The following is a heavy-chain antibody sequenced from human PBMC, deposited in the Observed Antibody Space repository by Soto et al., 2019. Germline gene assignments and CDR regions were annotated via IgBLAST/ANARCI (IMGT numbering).Heavy chain of an antibody. CDR2: IHPSGST. CDR1: SGSLGDDY. V-gene: IGHV4-34*01. J-gene: IGHJ6*02. Sequence: SETRSLGCAFLSGSLGDDYWTWIRQSPEEGREWIGEIHPSGSTDYNKSLKSRLTLSLDTSKNQFSLKVASVTAAETAAYFCARGKPSGSRFGPRNFFSYGLDVWGPGTTVT. CDR3: ARGKPSGSRFGPRNFFSYGLDV. D-gene: IGHD5-18*01.